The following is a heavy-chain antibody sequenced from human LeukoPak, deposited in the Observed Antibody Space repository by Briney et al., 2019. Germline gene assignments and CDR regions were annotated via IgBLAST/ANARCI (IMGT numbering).Heavy chain of an antibody. CDR3: ARVSSGWIDY. CDR2: IYHSGST. CDR1: GGSISSYY. V-gene: IGHV4-59*12. Sequence: SETLSLTCTVSGGSISSYYWSWIRQPPGKGLEWIGEIYHSGSTNYNPSLKSRVTISVDKSKNQFSLKLSSVTAADTAVYYCARVSSGWIDYWGQGTLVTVSS. J-gene: IGHJ4*02. D-gene: IGHD6-19*01.